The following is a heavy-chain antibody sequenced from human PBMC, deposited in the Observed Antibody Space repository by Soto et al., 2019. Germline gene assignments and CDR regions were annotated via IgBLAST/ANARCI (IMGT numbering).Heavy chain of an antibody. J-gene: IGHJ3*02. CDR3: ARDDEELGNAFDI. CDR1: GFTFSSYA. D-gene: IGHD7-27*01. Sequence: QVQLVESGGGVVQPGRSLRLSCAASGFTFSSYAMHWVRQAPGKGLEWVAVISYDGSNKYYADSVKGRFTISRDNSKNTLYLQMNSLRAEDTAVYYCARDDEELGNAFDIWGQGTMVTVSS. CDR2: ISYDGSNK. V-gene: IGHV3-30-3*01.